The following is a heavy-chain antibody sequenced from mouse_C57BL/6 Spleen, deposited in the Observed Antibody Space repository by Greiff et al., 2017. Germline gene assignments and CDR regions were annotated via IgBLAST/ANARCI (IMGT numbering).Heavy chain of an antibody. D-gene: IGHD1-1*01. CDR3: ARVGGSSSAWFAY. CDR1: GFTFSSYA. Sequence: EVQRVESGGGLVNPGGSLKLSCAASGFTFSSYAMSWVRQTPEKRLEWVATISDGGSYTYYPDNVKGRFTISRDNAKNNLYLQMSHLKSEDTAMYYCARVGGSSSAWFAYWGQGTLVTVSA. J-gene: IGHJ3*01. V-gene: IGHV5-4*01. CDR2: ISDGGSYT.